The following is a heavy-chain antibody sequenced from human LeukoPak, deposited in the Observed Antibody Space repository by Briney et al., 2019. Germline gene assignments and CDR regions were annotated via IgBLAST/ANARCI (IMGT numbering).Heavy chain of an antibody. D-gene: IGHD6-13*01. J-gene: IGHJ4*02. CDR1: GFTFDDYA. CDR3: ARGPYSSNWYVDY. Sequence: GGSLRLSCAASGFTFDDYAMHWVRLAPGKGLEWISYISRTGNSIYYADSVKGRFTISRDSAKNSLYLQMNSLRAEDTAVYYCARGPYSSNWYVDYWGQGTLVTVAS. V-gene: IGHV3-48*03. CDR2: ISRTGNSI.